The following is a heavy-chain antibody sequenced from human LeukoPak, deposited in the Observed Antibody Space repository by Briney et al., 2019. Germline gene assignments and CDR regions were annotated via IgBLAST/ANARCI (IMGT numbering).Heavy chain of an antibody. CDR2: IRYDGSNK. CDR1: GFTFSSYG. CDR3: AKDRCSNGIGCYYYYMDV. D-gene: IGHD2-8*01. J-gene: IGHJ6*03. Sequence: GGSLRLSCAASGFTFSSYGMHWVRQAPGKGLEWVAFIRYDGSNKYYADSVKGRFSISRDSSKNILYLQMNSLRAEDTAVYYCAKDRCSNGIGCYYYYMDVWGKGTTVTISS. V-gene: IGHV3-30*02.